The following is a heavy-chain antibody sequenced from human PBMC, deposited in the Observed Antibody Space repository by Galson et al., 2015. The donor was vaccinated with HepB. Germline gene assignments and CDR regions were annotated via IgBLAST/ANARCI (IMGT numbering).Heavy chain of an antibody. CDR1: GYTLTELS. J-gene: IGHJ5*02. D-gene: IGHD2-8*01. Sequence: SVKVSCKVSGYTLTELSMHWVRQAPGKGLEWMGGFDPEDGETIYAQKFQGRVTMTEDTSTDTAYMELSSLRSEDTAVYYCATEWGYCTNGVCSNWFDPWGQGTLVTVSS. CDR2: FDPEDGET. CDR3: ATEWGYCTNGVCSNWFDP. V-gene: IGHV1-24*01.